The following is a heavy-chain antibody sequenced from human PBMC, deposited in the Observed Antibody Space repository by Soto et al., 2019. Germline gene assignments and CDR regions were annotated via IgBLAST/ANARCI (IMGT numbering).Heavy chain of an antibody. CDR1: GYTFTDYY. J-gene: IGHJ6*02. V-gene: IGHV1-69*13. Sequence: AVKVSCKASGYTFTDYYIHWVRQAPGQGLEWMGGIIPIFGTANYAQKFRGRVTITADESTSTADMELSSLRSEDTAVYYCARVPSVAGNYGMDVWGQGTTVTVSS. CDR2: IIPIFGTA. D-gene: IGHD6-19*01. CDR3: ARVPSVAGNYGMDV.